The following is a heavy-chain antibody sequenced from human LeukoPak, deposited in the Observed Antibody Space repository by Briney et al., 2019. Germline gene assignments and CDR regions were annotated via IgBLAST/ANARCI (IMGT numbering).Heavy chain of an antibody. CDR1: GYTFTGYY. D-gene: IGHD6-19*01. CDR2: INPHSGGT. Sequence: ASVKVSCKASGYTFTGYYIHWVRQAPGQGLEWMGWINPHSGGTNYAQKFQGGVTMTRDTSITTAYMELSSLRSDDTAVYYCARHGVKQWLVRAHFDYWGQGTLVTVSS. V-gene: IGHV1-2*02. CDR3: ARHGVKQWLVRAHFDY. J-gene: IGHJ4*02.